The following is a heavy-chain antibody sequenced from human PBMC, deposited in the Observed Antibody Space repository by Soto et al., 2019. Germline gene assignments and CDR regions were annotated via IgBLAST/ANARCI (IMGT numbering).Heavy chain of an antibody. D-gene: IGHD3-10*01. CDR1: GGSISSSSYY. CDR2: IHYSGST. V-gene: IGHV4-39*01. Sequence: QLQLQESGPGLVKPSETLSLTCTVSGGSISSSSYYWGWIRQPPGKGLEWIGSIHYSGSTYYNPYLKSRVTIYVDTSKNQFSLKLSSVTAADTAVYYCARPGNYGSGSYLYYLDYWGQGTLVTVSS. CDR3: ARPGNYGSGSYLYYLDY. J-gene: IGHJ4*02.